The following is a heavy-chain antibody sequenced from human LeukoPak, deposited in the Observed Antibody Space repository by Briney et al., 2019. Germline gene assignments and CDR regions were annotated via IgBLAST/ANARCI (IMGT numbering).Heavy chain of an antibody. Sequence: GGSLRLSFAVSGFTFSTYFIHWVRQAPGKGLVWVSRIKSDGITTSYADSVRGRFTISRANAKNTLYLQMNSLGAEDTAVYYCVRDRDFRIDYWGQGTLVTVSS. CDR2: IKSDGITT. CDR1: GFTFSTYF. J-gene: IGHJ4*02. V-gene: IGHV3-74*01. D-gene: IGHD3-3*01. CDR3: VRDRDFRIDY.